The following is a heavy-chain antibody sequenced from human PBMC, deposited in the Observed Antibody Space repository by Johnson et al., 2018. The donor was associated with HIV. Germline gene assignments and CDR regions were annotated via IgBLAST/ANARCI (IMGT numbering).Heavy chain of an antibody. CDR2: ISGRGGST. D-gene: IGHD3-22*01. Sequence: VQLVESGGGLVQPGGSLRLSCAASGFTFSSYAMNWVRQAPGKGLEWVSAISGRGGSTYHADFVKGRFPISRNNSKNTLYLQMNSLRAEDTAVYYCAKGDYYDTRAAFDIWGQGTMVTVSS. J-gene: IGHJ3*02. CDR3: AKGDYYDTRAAFDI. CDR1: GFTFSSYA. V-gene: IGHV3-23*04.